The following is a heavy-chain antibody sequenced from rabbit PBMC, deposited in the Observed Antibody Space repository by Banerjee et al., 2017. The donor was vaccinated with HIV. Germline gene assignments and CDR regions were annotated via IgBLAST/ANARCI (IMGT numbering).Heavy chain of an antibody. V-gene: IGHV1S40*01. CDR2: IYTNSDRT. J-gene: IGHJ3*01. CDR1: GLDFSAYA. CDR3: ARNMGYGSSSGYYGL. D-gene: IGHD1-1*01. Sequence: QSLEESGGDLVKPGASLTLTCTASGLDFSAYAISWVRQAPGKGLEWIACIYTNSDRTWYASWVNGRFTISKSSSTTVTLQMTSLTAADTATYFCARNMGYGSSSGYYGLWGQGTLVTVS.